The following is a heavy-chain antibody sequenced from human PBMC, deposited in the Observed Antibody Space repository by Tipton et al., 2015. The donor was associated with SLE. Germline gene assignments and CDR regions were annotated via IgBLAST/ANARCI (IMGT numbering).Heavy chain of an antibody. D-gene: IGHD3-10*01. V-gene: IGHV4-59*02. CDR2: IYYSGST. CDR3: ARRSTLIRTNWFDP. Sequence: TLSLTCTVSRGSVTNYYWSWIRQPPGKGLEWIGYIYYSGSTNYNPSLKSRVTISVDTSKNQLSLKLSSVTAADTAVYYCARRSTLIRTNWFDPWGHGTQVTVPS. J-gene: IGHJ5*02. CDR1: RGSVTNYY.